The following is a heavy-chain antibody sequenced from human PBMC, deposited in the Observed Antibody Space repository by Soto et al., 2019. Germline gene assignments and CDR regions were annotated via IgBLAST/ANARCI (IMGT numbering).Heavy chain of an antibody. Sequence: SETLSLTCTFSCGSIISYYWSWIRQPPGKGLEWIGYIYYSGSTNYNPSLKSRVTILVDTSKNQFSLKLSSVTAADTAVYYCARDLGGGFWSGYFEHWGQGTLVTVSS. CDR3: ARDLGGGFWSGYFEH. D-gene: IGHD3-3*01. J-gene: IGHJ4*02. V-gene: IGHV4-59*01. CDR1: CGSIISYY. CDR2: IYYSGST.